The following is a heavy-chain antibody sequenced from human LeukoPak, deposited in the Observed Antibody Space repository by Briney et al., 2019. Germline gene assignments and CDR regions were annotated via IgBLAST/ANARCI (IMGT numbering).Heavy chain of an antibody. J-gene: IGHJ4*02. Sequence: GASVKVSCKASGGTFSSYTISWVRQAPGQGLEWMGRIIPILGIANYAQKFQGRVTITADKSTSTAYMELSSLRSEDTAVYYCASLSYDCSGYWNPGFDYWGQGTLVTVSS. D-gene: IGHD3-22*01. CDR3: ASLSYDCSGYWNPGFDY. CDR2: IIPILGIA. CDR1: GGTFSSYT. V-gene: IGHV1-69*02.